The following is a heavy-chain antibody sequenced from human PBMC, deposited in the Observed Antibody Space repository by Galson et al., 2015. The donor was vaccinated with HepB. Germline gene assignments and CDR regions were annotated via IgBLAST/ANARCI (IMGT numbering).Heavy chain of an antibody. Sequence: SLRLSCAASGFTFSTYTINWIRQAPGKGLEWISSISSSGNNIYYADSVRGQFTISRDNAKSSVYLQMNSLRAEDTAVYYCARYQLPHHYYFYYMDVWGKGTTVTVSS. CDR1: GFTFSTYT. CDR3: ARYQLPHHYYFYYMDV. D-gene: IGHD2-2*01. CDR2: ISSSGNNI. V-gene: IGHV3-21*01. J-gene: IGHJ6*03.